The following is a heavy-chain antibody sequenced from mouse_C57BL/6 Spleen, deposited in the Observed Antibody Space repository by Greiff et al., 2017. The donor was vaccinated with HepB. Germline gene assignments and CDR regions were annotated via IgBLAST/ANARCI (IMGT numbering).Heavy chain of an antibody. J-gene: IGHJ3*01. D-gene: IGHD3-2*02. CDR1: GYTFTSYW. Sequence: QVQLQQPGAELVKPGASVKLSCKASGYTFTSYWMHWVKQRPGRGLEWIGRIDPNSGGTKYNEKFKSKATLTVDKPSSTAYMQLSSPTSEDSAVYYCARSSSSGYSAWFAYWGQGTLVTVSA. CDR2: IDPNSGGT. CDR3: ARSSSSGYSAWFAY. V-gene: IGHV1-72*01.